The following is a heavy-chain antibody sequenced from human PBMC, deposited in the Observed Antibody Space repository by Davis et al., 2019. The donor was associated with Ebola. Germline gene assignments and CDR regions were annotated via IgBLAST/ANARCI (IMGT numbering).Heavy chain of an antibody. J-gene: IGHJ4*02. CDR2: IFPDDSDA. D-gene: IGHD2-2*01. CDR3: ARQGNTSWDS. V-gene: IGHV5-51*01. Sequence: KVSCKASGYTFTSYYMHWVRQMPGKGLEWMGFIFPDDSDATYSPSFQGQVTFSVDKSIRTAYLHWNSLKASDTATYYCARQGNTSWDSWGQGTLVTVSS. CDR1: GYTFTSYY.